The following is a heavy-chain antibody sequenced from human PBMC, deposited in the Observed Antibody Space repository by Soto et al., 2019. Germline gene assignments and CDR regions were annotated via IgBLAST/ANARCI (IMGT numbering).Heavy chain of an antibody. CDR3: APRSLSSGTYLDGGYFDY. Sequence: QITLKESGPTRVKPTQTLTLTCTFSGFSLSTSGVGVGWIRQPPGKALEWLVVIYWDDDKRYSPSLQNRLTITKDTSNNQVVLTLTKLGPVDTATYYCAPRSLSSGTYLDGGYFDYWGQATLVTVSS. V-gene: IGHV2-5*02. D-gene: IGHD1-26*01. CDR2: IYWDDDK. CDR1: GFSLSTSGVG. J-gene: IGHJ4*02.